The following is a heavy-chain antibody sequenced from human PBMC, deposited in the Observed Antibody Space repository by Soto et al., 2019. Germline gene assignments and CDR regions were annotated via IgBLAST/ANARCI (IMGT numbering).Heavy chain of an antibody. V-gene: IGHV3-7*04. CDR1: GFTFSSYW. J-gene: IGHJ4*02. D-gene: IGHD1-26*01. CDR3: ARLVSAAANDY. Sequence: PGGSLRLSCAASGFTFSSYWMSWVRQAPGKGLEWVANIKGDGTGIYYVDSVKGRFTISRDNAKNSLYLQMNSLRDEDTAVYYCARLVSAAANDYWGQGALVTVS. CDR2: IKGDGTGI.